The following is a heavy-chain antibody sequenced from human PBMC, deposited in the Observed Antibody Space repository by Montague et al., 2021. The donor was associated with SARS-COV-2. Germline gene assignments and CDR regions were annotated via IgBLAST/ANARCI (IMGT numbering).Heavy chain of an antibody. D-gene: IGHD3-10*01. V-gene: IGHV4-4*08. CDR3: ARHYASGTYPLDL. CDR2: IFTKAGT. Sequence: SETLSLTCAVSGVSISEFGWSWVRQSPTTGLAWVAFIFTKAGTSYSPSLASRLTVSLDTSKNQVSLNLTSVTAADTAVYYCARHYASGTYPLDLWGRGTLVTVSS. CDR1: GVSISEFG. J-gene: IGHJ5*02.